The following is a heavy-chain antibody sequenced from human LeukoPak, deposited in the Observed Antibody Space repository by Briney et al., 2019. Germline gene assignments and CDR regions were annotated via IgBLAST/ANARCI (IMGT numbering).Heavy chain of an antibody. J-gene: IGHJ4*02. CDR2: INPNSGGT. CDR1: GYTSTGYY. CDR3: ARAPPYCTNGVCYIY. Sequence: ASVKVSCKASGYTSTGYYMHWVRQAPGQGLEWMGWINPNSGGTNYAQKFQGRVTMTRDTSISTAYMELSRLRSDDTAVYYCARAPPYCTNGVCYIYWGQGTLVTVSS. V-gene: IGHV1-2*02. D-gene: IGHD2-8*01.